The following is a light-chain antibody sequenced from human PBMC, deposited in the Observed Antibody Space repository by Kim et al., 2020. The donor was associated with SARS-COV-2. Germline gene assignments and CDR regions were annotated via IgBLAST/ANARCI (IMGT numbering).Light chain of an antibody. Sequence: SYELTQPPSVSVSPGQTASITCSGSKLGDKYAYWYQKKPGQSPVLVIYQHTKRPSGISRRFSGSSSGNTATLTISRAQTMDEADYYCQAWDSSTAVFGGG. CDR1: KLGDKY. V-gene: IGLV3-1*01. CDR2: QHT. CDR3: QAWDSSTAV. J-gene: IGLJ3*02.